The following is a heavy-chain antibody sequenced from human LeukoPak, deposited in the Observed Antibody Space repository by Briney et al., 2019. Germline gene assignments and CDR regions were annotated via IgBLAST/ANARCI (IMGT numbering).Heavy chain of an antibody. D-gene: IGHD3-9*01. CDR1: GGSFSGYY. J-gene: IGHJ6*03. Sequence: PSETLSLTCAVYGGSFSGYYWSWICQPPGKGLEWIGEINHSGSTNYNPSLKSRVTISVDTSKNQFSLKLSSVTAADTAVYYCARGSGKERYFDWLLTDYYYYYMDVWGKGTTVTVSS. CDR3: ARGSGKERYFDWLLTDYYYYYMDV. V-gene: IGHV4-34*01. CDR2: INHSGST.